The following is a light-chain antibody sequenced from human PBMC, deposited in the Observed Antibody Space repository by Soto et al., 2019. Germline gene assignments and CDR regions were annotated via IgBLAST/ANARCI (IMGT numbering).Light chain of an antibody. J-gene: IGLJ2*01. CDR1: SSDIGNYNL. CDR2: EGS. Sequence: QSALTQPASVSGSPGQSITISCTGTSSDIGNYNLVSWYQQHPDKAPKLMIYEGSKRPSGVSNRFSGSKSGNTASLTLSGLQAEDGADYYCCSYAGGSTLVFGGGTKLTVL. CDR3: CSYAGGSTLV. V-gene: IGLV2-23*01.